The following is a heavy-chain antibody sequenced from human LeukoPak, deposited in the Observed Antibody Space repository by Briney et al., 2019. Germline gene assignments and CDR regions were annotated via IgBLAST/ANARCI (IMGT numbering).Heavy chain of an antibody. CDR2: ISSSSSTI. Sequence: GRSLRLSCAASGFTFSSYSMNWVRQAPGKGLEWVSYISSSSSTIYYADSVKGRFTISRDNAKKSLYLQMNSLRAEDTAVYYCARTCSSTSCSSGYWGQGTLVTVSS. D-gene: IGHD2-2*01. CDR3: ARTCSSTSCSSGY. J-gene: IGHJ4*02. CDR1: GFTFSSYS. V-gene: IGHV3-48*01.